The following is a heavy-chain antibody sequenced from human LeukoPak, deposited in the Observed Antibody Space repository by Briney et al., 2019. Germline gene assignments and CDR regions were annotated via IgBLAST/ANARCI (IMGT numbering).Heavy chain of an antibody. D-gene: IGHD3-3*01. CDR2: VSYSGNT. J-gene: IGHJ4*02. V-gene: IGHV4-59*13. Sequence: SETLSLTCAVSGGSISGYYWSWIRQPPGKGLEWIAYVSYSGNTNYTPSLKKRASISVDTSKKRFALQLRSVTAADTAFYYCARAGRFTSGRSYFFDNWGQGTLVTVS. CDR1: GGSISGYY. CDR3: ARAGRFTSGRSYFFDN.